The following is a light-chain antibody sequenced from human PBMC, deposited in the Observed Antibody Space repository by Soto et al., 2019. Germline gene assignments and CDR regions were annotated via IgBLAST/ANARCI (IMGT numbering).Light chain of an antibody. J-gene: IGKJ5*01. CDR1: QSISAW. V-gene: IGKV1-5*03. CDR3: QQYHSYPLT. CDR2: KAS. Sequence: DIQMTQSPSTLSASVGERVTITCRASQSISAWLAWYQQKPVKAPKLLIYKASNVESGIPSRFSGSGSGTEFTLTISSLQPDDFATYYCQQYHSYPLTFGQGTRLEIK.